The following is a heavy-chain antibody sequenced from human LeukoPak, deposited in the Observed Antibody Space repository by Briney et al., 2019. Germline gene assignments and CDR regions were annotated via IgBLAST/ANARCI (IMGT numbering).Heavy chain of an antibody. CDR3: ARAIVGTENFEY. D-gene: IGHD5-12*01. CDR1: GFSFSTYA. V-gene: IGHV3-30*10. CDR2: VSHDRRTQ. J-gene: IGHJ4*02. Sequence: GGSLRLSCAASGFSFSTYAMHWVRQAPGKGLEWVAVVSHDRRTQYYTDSLKGRFTISRDNSKNTLYLQMNGLRTDDTAVYYCARAIVGTENFEYWGQGTLVTVSS.